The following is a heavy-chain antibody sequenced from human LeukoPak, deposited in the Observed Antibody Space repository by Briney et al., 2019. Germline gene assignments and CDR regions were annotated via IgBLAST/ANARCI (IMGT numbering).Heavy chain of an antibody. V-gene: IGHV3-74*03. CDR1: GFTFSNYW. CDR2: IKGDGSST. Sequence: GGSLRLSCAASGFTFSNYWMHWVRQAPGKGLVWVSRIKGDGSSTTYADSVKGRFTISRDNARKMLYLQMNSLRAKDTAVYYCARDPDSGGYSTFQLWGQGTLVTVSS. J-gene: IGHJ1*01. CDR3: ARDPDSGGYSTFQL. D-gene: IGHD3-22*01.